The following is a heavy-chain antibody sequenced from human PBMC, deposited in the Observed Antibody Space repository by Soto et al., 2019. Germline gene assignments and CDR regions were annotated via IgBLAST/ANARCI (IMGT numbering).Heavy chain of an antibody. CDR2: ISYDGSNK. Sequence: GGSLRLSCAASGFTFSSYAMHWVRQAPGKGLEWVAVISYDGSNKYYADSVKGRFTISRDNSKNTLYLQMNSLRAEDTAVYYCARDHFEVFDYWGQGTLVTVSS. J-gene: IGHJ4*02. CDR1: GFTFSSYA. CDR3: ARDHFEVFDY. V-gene: IGHV3-30-3*01.